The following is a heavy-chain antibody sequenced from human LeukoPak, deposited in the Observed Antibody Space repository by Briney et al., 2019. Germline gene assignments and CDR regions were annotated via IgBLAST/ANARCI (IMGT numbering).Heavy chain of an antibody. D-gene: IGHD3-16*01. CDR3: TRGGGGDPVDY. J-gene: IGHJ4*02. CDR2: IRSNFYGGTT. Sequence: AGGSLRLSCAASVFTFSNAWMSWVRQAPGKGLEWVGFIRSNFYGGTTDYAASVKGRFTISRDGSKSIAYLQMNSLKTEDTAVYYCTRGGGGDPVDYWGQGALVTVSS. CDR1: VFTFSNAW. V-gene: IGHV3-49*04.